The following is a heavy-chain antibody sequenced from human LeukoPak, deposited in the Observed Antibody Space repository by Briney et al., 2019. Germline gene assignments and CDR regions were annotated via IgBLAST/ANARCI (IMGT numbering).Heavy chain of an antibody. V-gene: IGHV4-34*01. D-gene: IGHD3-3*01. CDR2: INHSGST. CDR3: ARSRITIFGVVFGRYNWFDP. J-gene: IGHJ5*02. CDR1: GGFFSGYY. Sequence: SETLSLTCAVYGGFFSGYYWSWIRQPPGKGLEWIGEINHSGSTNYNPSLKSRVTISVDTSKNQFSLKLSSVTAADTAVYYCARSRITIFGVVFGRYNWFDPWGQGTLVTVSS.